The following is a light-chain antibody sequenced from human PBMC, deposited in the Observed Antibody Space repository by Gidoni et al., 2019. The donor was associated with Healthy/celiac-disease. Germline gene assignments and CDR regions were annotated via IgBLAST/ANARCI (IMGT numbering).Light chain of an antibody. CDR1: QSVNST. CDR3: QQYNNWPQLT. CDR2: GAS. V-gene: IGKV3-15*01. Sequence: EIVMTQSPATLSVSPGERATLSCRASQSVNSTLAWYQQKPGQAPRLLIYGASTRATGIPARFSGSGSGTEFTLTISSLQSEDFAVYYCQQYNNWPQLTFGGGTKVEIK. J-gene: IGKJ4*01.